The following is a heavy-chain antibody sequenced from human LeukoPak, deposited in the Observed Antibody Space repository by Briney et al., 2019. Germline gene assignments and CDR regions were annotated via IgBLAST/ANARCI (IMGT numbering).Heavy chain of an antibody. CDR3: TTRTITTIY. CDR2: IASNTDGGTT. V-gene: IGHV3-15*07. Sequence: GGSLRLSCAASHFTFTNRWMNWVRQAPGKGLEWVGRIASNTDGGTTDYAAPVKGRFTISRDDSKNALYLQMNSLKTEDTALYYCTTRTITTIYWGQGTLVTVSS. J-gene: IGHJ4*02. D-gene: IGHD1-14*01. CDR1: HFTFTNRW.